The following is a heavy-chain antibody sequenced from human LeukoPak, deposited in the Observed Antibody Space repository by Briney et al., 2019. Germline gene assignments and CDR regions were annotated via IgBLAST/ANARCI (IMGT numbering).Heavy chain of an antibody. Sequence: GESLKISCKGSGYTFISYWIGWVRQMPGKGLEWMGIIYPSDSDTRYSPSFQGQVTISVDKSITTAYLQWSSLKASDTAMYCCARIEGNYYYYMDVWGKGTTVTVSS. J-gene: IGHJ6*03. CDR2: IYPSDSDT. V-gene: IGHV5-51*01. CDR1: GYTFISYW. CDR3: ARIEGNYYYYMDV.